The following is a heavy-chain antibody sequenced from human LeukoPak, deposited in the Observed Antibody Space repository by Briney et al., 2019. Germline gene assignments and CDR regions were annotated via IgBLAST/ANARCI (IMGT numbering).Heavy chain of an antibody. CDR1: GGTFSSYA. CDR3: ARAPGTATPYYYYMDV. D-gene: IGHD2-21*02. CDR2: IIPIFGTA. J-gene: IGHJ6*03. V-gene: IGHV1-69*05. Sequence: GASVTVSCKASGGTFSSYAISWVRQAPGQGLEWMGGIIPIFGTANYAQKFQGRVTITTDESTSTAYMELSSLRSEDTAVYYCARAPGTATPYYYYMDVWGKGTTVTASS.